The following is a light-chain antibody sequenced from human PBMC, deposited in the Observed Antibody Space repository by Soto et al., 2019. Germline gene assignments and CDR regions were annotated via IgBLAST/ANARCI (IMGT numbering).Light chain of an antibody. CDR1: SSNIGAGYD. J-gene: IGLJ2*01. V-gene: IGLV1-40*01. CDR3: QSYDSSLSGSVV. Sequence: QSVRTQPPSVSGAPGQRVTRSCTGSSSNIGAGYDVHWYQQLPGTAPKLLIYGNSNRPSGVPDRFSGSKSGTSASLAITGLQAEDEADYYCQSYDSSLSGSVVFGGETKLNVL. CDR2: GNS.